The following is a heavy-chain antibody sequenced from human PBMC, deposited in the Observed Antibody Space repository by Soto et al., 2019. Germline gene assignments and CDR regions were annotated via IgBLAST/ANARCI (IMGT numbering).Heavy chain of an antibody. D-gene: IGHD6-19*01. Sequence: ASVKVSCKASGYTFTSYDINWVRQATGQGLEWMGWISPIIGTANYAQKFQGRVTITTDKSTSTAYMELSSLRSEDTAVYYCARDPRIAVAVPYFDYWGQGTLVTVSS. CDR2: ISPIIGTA. CDR1: GYTFTSYD. V-gene: IGHV1-69*05. CDR3: ARDPRIAVAVPYFDY. J-gene: IGHJ4*02.